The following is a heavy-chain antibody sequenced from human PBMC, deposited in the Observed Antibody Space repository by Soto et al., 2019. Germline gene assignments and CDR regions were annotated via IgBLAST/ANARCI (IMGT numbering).Heavy chain of an antibody. Sequence: PGGSLRLSCAASGFTFSDYYMSWIRQAPGKGLERVSYISSSRSYTNYADSVKGRFTISRDNAKNSLYLQMNSLRAEDTAVYYCTRAYCSSTSCNDYWGQGTLVTVSS. CDR1: GFTFSDYY. V-gene: IGHV3-11*05. D-gene: IGHD2-2*01. CDR2: ISSSRSYT. CDR3: TRAYCSSTSCNDY. J-gene: IGHJ4*02.